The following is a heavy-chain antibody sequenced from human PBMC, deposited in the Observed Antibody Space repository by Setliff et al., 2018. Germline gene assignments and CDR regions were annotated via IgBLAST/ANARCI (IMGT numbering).Heavy chain of an antibody. V-gene: IGHV1-2*02. J-gene: IGHJ4*02. CDR1: GYPFIGYF. CDR2: INPKTGDT. CDR3: AKQGDLTFDY. Sequence: ASVKVSCKASGYPFIGYFMHWVRQAPGQGLEWMGWINPKTGDTLYAPKFQGRVTMTRDRSSNTAYMDLSRLTSDDTAVYYCAKQGDLTFDYWGQGTQVTVSS. D-gene: IGHD3-16*01.